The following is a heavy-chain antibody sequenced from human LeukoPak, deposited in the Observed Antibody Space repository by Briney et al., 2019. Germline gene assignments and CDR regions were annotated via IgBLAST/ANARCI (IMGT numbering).Heavy chain of an antibody. CDR1: GVIFS. CDR3: ASGEYQLLGWYYFDY. CDR2: IIPRLDTT. Sequence: GASVKVSCKASGVIFSINWVRQAHGQGLEWMGRIIPRLDTTNYAQKFQGRVTITADESTSTAYMELSSLRSEDTAVYYCASGEYQLLGWYYFDYWGQGTLVTVSS. J-gene: IGHJ4*02. V-gene: IGHV1-69*11. D-gene: IGHD2-2*01.